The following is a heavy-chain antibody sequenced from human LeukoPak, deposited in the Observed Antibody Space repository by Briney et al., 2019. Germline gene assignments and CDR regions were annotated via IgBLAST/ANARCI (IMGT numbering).Heavy chain of an antibody. CDR1: GFTFSSYG. CDR2: ISYDGSNK. D-gene: IGHD4-11*01. J-gene: IGHJ6*02. V-gene: IGHV3-30*18. Sequence: GRSLGLSCAASGFTFSSYGIHWVRQAPDKGLEWVAIISYDGSNKYYADSVKGRFTISRDNSKNTLYLQMNSLRAEDTAVYYCAKAYSDYGVDYYYYGMDVWGQGTTVTVSS. CDR3: AKAYSDYGVDYYYYGMDV.